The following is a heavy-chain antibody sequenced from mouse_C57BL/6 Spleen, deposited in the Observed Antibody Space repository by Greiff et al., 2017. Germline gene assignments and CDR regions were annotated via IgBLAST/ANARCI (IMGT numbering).Heavy chain of an antibody. J-gene: IGHJ1*03. CDR2: INPNYGPT. Sequence: LQESGPELVKPGASVQMSCKSSGYYFTEYNLHWVKQSNEKRLEWLGVINPNYGPTSYNPKFKGQVTLTGDQSTSTAYMQLNSLTSEDSAVYYCASFITTDDFDGWGTGTTVTVSS. V-gene: IGHV1-39*01. D-gene: IGHD1-1*01. CDR1: GYYFTEYN. CDR3: ASFITTDDFDG.